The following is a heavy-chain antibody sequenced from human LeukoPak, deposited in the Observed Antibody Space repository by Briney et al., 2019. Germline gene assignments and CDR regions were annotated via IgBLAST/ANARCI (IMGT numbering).Heavy chain of an antibody. V-gene: IGHV1-8*03. Sequence: ASVKLSCTASGYTFTSYDINWVRQVTGQGLEWMGWMNPNSGNTGYAQKFQGRVTITRNTSISTAYMELSSLRSEDTAVYYCAIERGIAAPFDYWGQGTLVTVSS. CDR3: AIERGIAAPFDY. CDR2: MNPNSGNT. CDR1: GYTFTSYD. J-gene: IGHJ4*02. D-gene: IGHD6-6*01.